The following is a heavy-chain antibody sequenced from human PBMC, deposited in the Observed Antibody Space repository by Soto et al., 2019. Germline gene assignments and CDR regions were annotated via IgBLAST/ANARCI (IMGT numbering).Heavy chain of an antibody. D-gene: IGHD6-13*01. J-gene: IGHJ6*02. Sequence: GESLKISCKGSGYSFTSYWISWVRQMPGKGLEWMGRIDPSDSYTNYSPSFQGHVTISADKSISTAYLQWSSLKASDTAMYYCARHSPLVAAAGTNYYYGMDVWGQGTTVTVSS. CDR1: GYSFTSYW. V-gene: IGHV5-10-1*01. CDR2: IDPSDSYT. CDR3: ARHSPLVAAAGTNYYYGMDV.